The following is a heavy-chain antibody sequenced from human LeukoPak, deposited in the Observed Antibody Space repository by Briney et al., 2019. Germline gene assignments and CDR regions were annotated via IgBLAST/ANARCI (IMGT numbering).Heavy chain of an antibody. D-gene: IGHD6-13*01. CDR3: ARTPGSSWTNNWFDP. J-gene: IGHJ5*02. Sequence: ASVKVSCKASGYTFTSYDINWVRQATGQGLEWMGWMNPNSGNTGYAQKFQGGVTMTRNTSISTAYMELSSLRSEDTAVYYCARTPGSSWTNNWFDPWGQGTLVTVSS. CDR1: GYTFTSYD. V-gene: IGHV1-8*01. CDR2: MNPNSGNT.